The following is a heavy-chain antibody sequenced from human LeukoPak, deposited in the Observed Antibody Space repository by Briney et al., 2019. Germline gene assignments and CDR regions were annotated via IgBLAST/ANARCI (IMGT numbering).Heavy chain of an antibody. V-gene: IGHV3-13*04. CDR3: ARGSNTHFDY. D-gene: IGHD2-8*01. J-gene: IGHJ4*02. Sequence: PGGSLRLSCAASGFTFSNYDMHWVRQATGKGLEWVSAIGTAGDTYYPGSVRGRSTMSGEDAKNSLYLQMNSLAAGDTAVYYCARGSNTHFDYWGQGILVTVSS. CDR2: IGTAGDT. CDR1: GFTFSNYD.